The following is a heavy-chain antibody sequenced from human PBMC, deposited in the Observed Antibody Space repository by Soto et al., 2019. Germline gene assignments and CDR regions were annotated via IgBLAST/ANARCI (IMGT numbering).Heavy chain of an antibody. CDR2: GYTGDTP. V-gene: IGHV3-53*01. J-gene: IGHJ5*02. Sequence: WVSRRLSFSACPHIVGSSYESWVRQAPGQGPEWVSVGYTGDTPHYADSVKGRFTISGDNSKHTLYLQMDSLRVEDTAVYYCTRDLMDVVPPADAFLDPWGQGIQVTVSS. CDR1: PHIVGSSY. D-gene: IGHD2-2*01. CDR3: TRDLMDVVPPADAFLDP.